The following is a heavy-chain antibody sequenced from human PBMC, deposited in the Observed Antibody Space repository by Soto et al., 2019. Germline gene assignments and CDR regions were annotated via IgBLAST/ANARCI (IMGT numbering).Heavy chain of an antibody. CDR3: ARSRTQQWLSGTNWFDP. Sequence: SETLSITCAVYGGSFSGYYWSWIRQPPGKGLEWIGEINHSGSTNYNPSLKSRVTISVDTSKNQFSLKLSSVTAADTAVYYCARSRTQQWLSGTNWFDPWGQGTLVSVSS. V-gene: IGHV4-34*01. CDR1: GGSFSGYY. D-gene: IGHD6-19*01. CDR2: INHSGST. J-gene: IGHJ5*02.